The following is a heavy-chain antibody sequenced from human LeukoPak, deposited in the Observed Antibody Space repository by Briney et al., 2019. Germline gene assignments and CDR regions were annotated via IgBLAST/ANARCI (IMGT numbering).Heavy chain of an antibody. D-gene: IGHD3-22*01. CDR3: ARLGRYDNSGYYYAY. V-gene: IGHV5-51*01. CDR1: GYSFTNYL. Sequence: GESLKISCKGSGYSFTNYLIVWVRQLPGKGLEWMGIIYPGDSDTRYSPSFQGQVTISADKSISTAYLQWSSLKASDTAMYYCARLGRYDNSGYYYAYWGQGIQVTVSS. CDR2: IYPGDSDT. J-gene: IGHJ4*02.